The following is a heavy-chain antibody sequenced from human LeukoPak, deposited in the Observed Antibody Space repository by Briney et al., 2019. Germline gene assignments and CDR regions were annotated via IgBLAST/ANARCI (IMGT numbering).Heavy chain of an antibody. D-gene: IGHD3-16*01. Sequence: TSETLSLSCSVSGCSISISTYYWGWMRQPPGKGLEWIARIYYSGNTCYHPSLKRRVTISLGTSKNQSSLTLNSVTAADTAVYYWARRETKLGGGFPFDYWGQGTLVAVSS. V-gene: IGHV4-39*01. CDR2: IYYSGNT. CDR1: GCSISISTYY. CDR3: ARRETKLGGGFPFDY. J-gene: IGHJ4*02.